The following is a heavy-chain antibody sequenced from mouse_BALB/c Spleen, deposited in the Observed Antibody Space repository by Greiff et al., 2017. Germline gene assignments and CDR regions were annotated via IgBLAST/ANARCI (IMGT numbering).Heavy chain of an antibody. CDR1: GYAFTNYL. CDR3: AREGYSPFAY. V-gene: IGHV1-54*01. J-gene: IGHJ3*01. Sequence: QVQLQQSGAELVRPGTSVKVSCKASGYAFTNYLIEWVKQRPGQGLEWIGVINPGSGGTNYNEKFKGKATLTADKSSSTAYMQLSSLTSYDSAVYFCAREGYSPFAYWGQGTLVTVSA. CDR2: INPGSGGT. D-gene: IGHD2-3*01.